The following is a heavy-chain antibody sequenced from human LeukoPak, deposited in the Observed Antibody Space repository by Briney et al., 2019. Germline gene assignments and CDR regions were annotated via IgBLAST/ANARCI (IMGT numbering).Heavy chain of an antibody. CDR1: GYTFTSYD. D-gene: IGHD2-15*01. CDR2: MNPNSGNT. CDR3: AKGSTRWQLPVHYMDV. V-gene: IGHV1-8*03. J-gene: IGHJ6*03. Sequence: GESLKISCKGSGYTFTSYDINWVRQATGQGLEWMGWMNPNSGNTGYAQKFQGRVTITRNTSISTAYVELSSLRSEDTAVYYCAKGSTRWQLPVHYMDVWGKGTTVTVSS.